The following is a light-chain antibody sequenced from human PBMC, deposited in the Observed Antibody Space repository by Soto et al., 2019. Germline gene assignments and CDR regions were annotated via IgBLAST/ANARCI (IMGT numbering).Light chain of an antibody. CDR3: MQALQTPQLT. CDR1: QSVLYTSNNKNY. Sequence: DIVMTQSPDSLAVSLGERATINCKSSQSVLYTSNNKNYLAWYQQKAGQSPQLLIYLGSNRASGVPDRFSGSGSGTDFTLKISRVDAEDVGVYYCMQALQTPQLTFCGGTKVDIK. V-gene: IGKV2-28*01. J-gene: IGKJ4*01. CDR2: LGS.